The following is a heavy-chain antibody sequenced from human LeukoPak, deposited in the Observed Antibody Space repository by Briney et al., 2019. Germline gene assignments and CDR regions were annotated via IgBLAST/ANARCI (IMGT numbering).Heavy chain of an antibody. CDR3: AKKWDSRESLSFFGY. CDR1: GFTFNTYG. CDR2: ISGSGSDT. J-gene: IGHJ4*02. Sequence: GGSLRHTCAASGFTFNTYGMTWVRQAPGKGLEWVSAISGSGSDTYYADSVQGRFTISRDNSRNTLSLQMNSLRAEDTAVYYCAKKWDSRESLSFFGYWGQGTLVTVSS. D-gene: IGHD1-26*01. V-gene: IGHV3-23*01.